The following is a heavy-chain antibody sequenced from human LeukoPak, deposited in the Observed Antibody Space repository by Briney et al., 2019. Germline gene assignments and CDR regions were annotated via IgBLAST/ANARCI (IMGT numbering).Heavy chain of an antibody. V-gene: IGHV4-34*01. D-gene: IGHD3-3*01. CDR1: GGSFSGYY. J-gene: IGHJ3*02. CDR3: AREVPSITIFGVVITNDAFDI. CDR2: INHSGST. Sequence: SETLSLTCAVYGGSFSGYYWSWIRQPPGKGLEWIGEINHSGSTNYNPSLKSRVTISLDTSKNQFSLKLSSVTAADTAVYYCAREVPSITIFGVVITNDAFDIWGQGTMVTVSS.